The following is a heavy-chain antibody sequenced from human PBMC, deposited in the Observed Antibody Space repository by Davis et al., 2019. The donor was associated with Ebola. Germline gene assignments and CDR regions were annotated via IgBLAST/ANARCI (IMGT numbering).Heavy chain of an antibody. V-gene: IGHV1-18*01. Sequence: ASVKVSCKASGYTFTSYGISWVRQAPGQGLEWMGWISAYNGNTNYAQKLQGRVTMTTDTSTSTAYMELRSLRPDDTAVYYCARGPNLYYEIFTGYSPFDYWGQGTRVTVSS. J-gene: IGHJ4*02. CDR3: ARGPNLYYEIFTGYSPFDY. CDR1: GYTFTSYG. D-gene: IGHD3-9*01. CDR2: ISAYNGNT.